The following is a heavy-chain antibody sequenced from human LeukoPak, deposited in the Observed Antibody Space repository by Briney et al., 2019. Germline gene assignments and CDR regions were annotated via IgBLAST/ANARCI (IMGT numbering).Heavy chain of an antibody. Sequence: SETLSLTCTVSGDSFTSVTDYWAWIRQPPGKGLEWIATGDYSGGTYYNPSLESRVAISADMSKNQISLQLTSVTGADTAVYYCTRLRRAANDYWGQGTLVTVSS. D-gene: IGHD2-15*01. CDR1: GDSFTSVTDY. V-gene: IGHV4-39*07. CDR2: GDYSGGT. J-gene: IGHJ4*02. CDR3: TRLRRAANDY.